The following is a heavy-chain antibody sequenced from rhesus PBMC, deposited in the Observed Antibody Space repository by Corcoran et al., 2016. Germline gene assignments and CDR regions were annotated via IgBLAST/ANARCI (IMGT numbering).Heavy chain of an antibody. D-gene: IGHD5-24*01. CDR1: GYYISSGYY. CDR2: IYGSGGSN. V-gene: IGHV4S14*01. CDR3: ARVGSSWSEWATVGTEWYFDL. J-gene: IGHJ2*01. Sequence: QVQLQESGPGLVKPSETLSLTCAVSGYYISSGYYWGWIRQPPRNGLGWIGSIYGSGGSNYLNPSPTSRVTPSVVTSKNQCSMKLSAGTAADTAVSYCARVGSSWSEWATVGTEWYFDLWGPGTPITISS.